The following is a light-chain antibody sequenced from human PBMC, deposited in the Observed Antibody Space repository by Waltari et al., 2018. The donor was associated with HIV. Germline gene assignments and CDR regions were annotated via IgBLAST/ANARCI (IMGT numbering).Light chain of an antibody. CDR3: CSYAASRSVV. Sequence: QSALAQPASVSDSPGQSLTLSCTGTSSAVGNYNLVSWYQQHPGKVPKLIIYEVTKRPSGVSNRFSGSKSGNTASLTISGLQAEDEADYYCCSYAASRSVVFGGGTKLTVL. V-gene: IGLV2-23*02. J-gene: IGLJ2*01. CDR2: EVT. CDR1: SSAVGNYNL.